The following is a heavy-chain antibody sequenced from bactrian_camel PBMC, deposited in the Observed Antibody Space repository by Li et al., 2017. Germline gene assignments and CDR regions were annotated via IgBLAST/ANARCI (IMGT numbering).Heavy chain of an antibody. CDR1: GDIISTYR. Sequence: HVQLVESGGGSVQAGGSLRLSCAVSGDIISTYRMAWFRQAPGKEREGVAEVDDDGSTTYVDSVKGRFTISKDNAKNIFYLQMNSLKPDDTAMYYCAADISPGTICSAATQILAFQYRGQGTQVTVS. V-gene: IGHV3S53*01. J-gene: IGHJ4*01. D-gene: IGHD2*01. CDR2: VDDDGST. CDR3: AADISPGTICSAATQILAFQY.